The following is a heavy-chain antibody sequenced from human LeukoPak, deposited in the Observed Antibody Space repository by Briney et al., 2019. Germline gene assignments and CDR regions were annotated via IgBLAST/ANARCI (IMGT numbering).Heavy chain of an antibody. CDR2: IDWDDDK. V-gene: IGHV2-70*11. Sequence: SGPTLVNPTQTLTLTCTFSGFSLSTSGMCVSWIRQPPGKALEWLARIDWDDDKYYNTSLKTRLTISKYSSKNQLVLTMTNMDPVDTATYYCARAFPTVTTFDYWGQGTLVTVSS. CDR1: GFSLSTSGMC. D-gene: IGHD4-17*01. CDR3: ARAFPTVTTFDY. J-gene: IGHJ4*02.